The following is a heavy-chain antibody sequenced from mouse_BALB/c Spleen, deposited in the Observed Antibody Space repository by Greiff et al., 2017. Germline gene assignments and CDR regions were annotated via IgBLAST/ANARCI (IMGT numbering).Heavy chain of an antibody. V-gene: IGHV3-2*02. CDR1: GYSITSDYA. CDR3: ASNYVYFDY. J-gene: IGHJ2*01. Sequence: VQLKESGPGLVKPSQSLSLTCTVTGYSITSDYAWNWIRQFPGNKLEWMGYISYSGSTSYNPSLKSRISITRDTSKNQFFLQLNSVTTEDTATYYCASNYVYFDYWGQGTTLTVSS. D-gene: IGHD2-1*01. CDR2: ISYSGST.